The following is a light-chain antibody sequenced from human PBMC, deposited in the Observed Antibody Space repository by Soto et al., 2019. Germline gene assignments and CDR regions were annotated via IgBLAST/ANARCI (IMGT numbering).Light chain of an antibody. Sequence: EIVMTQSPATLSVSPGERATLSCRASQSVSTNLAWYQQKPGQAPRLLISGASTRATGIPARFSGSGSGTEFTLTISSLQSEDFAVYYCQQYNNWPHTFGQGTKLEIK. CDR3: QQYNNWPHT. CDR2: GAS. J-gene: IGKJ2*01. V-gene: IGKV3-15*01. CDR1: QSVSTN.